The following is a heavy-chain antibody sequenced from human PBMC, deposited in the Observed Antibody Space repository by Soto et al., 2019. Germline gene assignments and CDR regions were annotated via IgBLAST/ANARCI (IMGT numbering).Heavy chain of an antibody. V-gene: IGHV1-8*03. J-gene: IGHJ4*01. D-gene: IGHD2-8*01. CDR1: GCTXSSHN. CDR2: MNPNSCTT. CDR3: VRYGVAAYY. Sequence: SXKVSFKASGCTXSSHNIGLVRQATGQGLEWMGWMNPNSCTTCYAQKFQDRITFTRETSKTTAYMEISSLTYDDTAVYFCVRYGVAAYYWGQGTQGTVSS.